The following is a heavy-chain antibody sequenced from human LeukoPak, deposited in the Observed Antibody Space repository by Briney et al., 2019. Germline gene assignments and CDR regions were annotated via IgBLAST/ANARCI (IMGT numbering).Heavy chain of an antibody. CDR3: ARENRYCRGGSCYSAASDDAFDI. CDR2: ISAYNGNT. CDR1: GYTFTSYA. J-gene: IGHJ3*02. Sequence: ASVKVSCKASGYTFTSYAMNWVRQAPGQGLEWMGWISAYNGNTHYAQKVQDRVTMTTDTSTSTAYMELRSLRSDDTAEYYCARENRYCRGGSCYSAASDDAFDIWGQGTMVTVSS. D-gene: IGHD2-15*01. V-gene: IGHV1-18*01.